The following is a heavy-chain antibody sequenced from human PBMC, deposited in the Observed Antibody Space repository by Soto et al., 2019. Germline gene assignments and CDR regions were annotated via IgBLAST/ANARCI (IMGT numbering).Heavy chain of an antibody. CDR3: ARQSYYYDSSGYLHAFDI. D-gene: IGHD3-22*01. CDR2: IYYSGST. V-gene: IGHV4-61*01. J-gene: IGHJ3*02. CDR1: GGSVGSGSYY. Sequence: SETLSLTCTVSGGSVGSGSYYWSWIRQPPGKGLEWIGYIYYSGSTNYNPSLKSRVTISVDTSKNQFSLKLSSVTAADTAVYYCARQSYYYDSSGYLHAFDIWGQGTMVTVSS.